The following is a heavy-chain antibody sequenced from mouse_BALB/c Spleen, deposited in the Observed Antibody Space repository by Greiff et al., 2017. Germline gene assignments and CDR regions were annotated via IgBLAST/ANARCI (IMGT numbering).Heavy chain of an antibody. V-gene: IGHV14-4*02. CDR1: GFNIKDYY. Sequence: EVKLMESGAELVRSGASVKLSCTASGFNIKDYYMHWVKQRPEQGLEWIGWIDPENGDTEYAPKFQGKATMTADTSSNTAYLQLSSLTSEDTAVYYCNAGRYGNYGRGDYWGQGTTLTVSS. CDR3: NAGRYGNYGRGDY. D-gene: IGHD2-1*01. CDR2: IDPENGDT. J-gene: IGHJ2*01.